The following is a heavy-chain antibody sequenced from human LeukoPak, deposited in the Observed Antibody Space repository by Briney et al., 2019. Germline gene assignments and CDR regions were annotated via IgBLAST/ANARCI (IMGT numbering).Heavy chain of an antibody. CDR2: ISSDGRST. V-gene: IGHV3-74*01. D-gene: IGHD1-1*01. CDR3: VRGGWNVDFDY. Sequence: GGSLRLSCAASGFTFSTYWVHWVRQAPGKGLVWVSGISSDGRSTTYADSVKGRFSISRDNAKNTLYLQMNSLRAEDTAIYYCVRGGWNVDFDYWGQGTLVTVSS. J-gene: IGHJ4*02. CDR1: GFTFSTYW.